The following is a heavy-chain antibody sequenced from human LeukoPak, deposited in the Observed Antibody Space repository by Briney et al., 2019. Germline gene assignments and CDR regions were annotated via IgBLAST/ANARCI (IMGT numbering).Heavy chain of an antibody. J-gene: IGHJ3*02. CDR2: IIPIVGIA. D-gene: IGHD3-10*01. V-gene: IGHV1-69*04. CDR1: GGTFSSYA. Sequence: SVKVSCKASGGTFSSYAICWVRQAPGQGLEWMGRIIPIVGIANYAQQFQSRVTITADKSTSTEYMQLSSPRSEDTAAYYCARDLDRWWFGEVDDAFDIWGQGTMVTVSS. CDR3: ARDLDRWWFGEVDDAFDI.